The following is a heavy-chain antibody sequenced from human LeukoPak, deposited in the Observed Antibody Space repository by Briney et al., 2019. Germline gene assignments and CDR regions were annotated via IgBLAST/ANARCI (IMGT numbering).Heavy chain of an antibody. J-gene: IGHJ4*02. V-gene: IGHV3-30-3*01. CDR2: ISREGGIA. D-gene: IGHD3-9*01. CDR3: PRHFTTGCIDH. CDR1: VFTFSSYA. Sequence: PGRSLRLSCAPSVFTFSSYAMHCVRQAPDKGLGWVAVISREGGIACHADSVKGRFTISRDNSKNTLYLQMNSLRADDTAVYYCPRHFTTGCIDHWGQGNLVTVSS.